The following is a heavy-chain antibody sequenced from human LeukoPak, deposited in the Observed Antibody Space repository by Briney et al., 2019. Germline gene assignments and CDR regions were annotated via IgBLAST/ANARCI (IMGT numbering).Heavy chain of an antibody. CDR2: FYTGGDA. D-gene: IGHD6-6*01. Sequence: GGSLRLSCAASGFTVSDHYITWVRQTSGKGLECVSVFYTGGDAYYADSVRGRFTISRDNSKNTMYLQMNSLRVEDTALYYCARGSRHGILTSAFDIWGQGTMVTVSS. CDR1: GFTVSDHY. J-gene: IGHJ3*02. CDR3: ARGSRHGILTSAFDI. V-gene: IGHV3-53*01.